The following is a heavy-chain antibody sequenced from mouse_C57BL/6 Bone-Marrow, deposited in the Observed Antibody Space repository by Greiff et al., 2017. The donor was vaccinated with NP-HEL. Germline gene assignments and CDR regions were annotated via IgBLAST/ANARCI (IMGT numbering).Heavy chain of an antibody. CDR3: ARKGYDDGYFHY. D-gene: IGHD2-3*01. CDR1: GYAFTNYL. CDR2: INPGSGGT. Sequence: VQLQQSGAELVRPGTSVKVSCKASGYAFTNYLIEWVKQRPGQGLEWIGVINPGSGGTNYNEKFKGKATLTADKSSSTAYMQLSSLTSEDSAVYFCARKGYDDGYFHYWGQGTTLTVSS. V-gene: IGHV1-54*01. J-gene: IGHJ2*01.